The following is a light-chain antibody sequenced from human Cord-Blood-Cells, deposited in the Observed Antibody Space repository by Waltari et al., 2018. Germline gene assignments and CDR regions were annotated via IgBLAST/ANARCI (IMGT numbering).Light chain of an antibody. CDR2: LGS. Sequence: VLAKSPRSLSVTPGPPASISCRSSQSLLHSNGSNYLDWYLQKPGQSPQLLIYLGSNPASGVPDRFSGSGSGTDFTLNISRVEAEDVGVYYCMQALQTPFTFGPGTKVDIK. CDR3: MQALQTPFT. V-gene: IGKV2-28*01. CDR1: QSLLHSNGSNY. J-gene: IGKJ3*01.